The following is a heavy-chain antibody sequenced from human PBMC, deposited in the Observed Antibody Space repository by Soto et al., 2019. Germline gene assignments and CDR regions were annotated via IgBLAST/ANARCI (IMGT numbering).Heavy chain of an antibody. D-gene: IGHD3-22*01. V-gene: IGHV1-69*13. J-gene: IGHJ5*02. Sequence: GASVKVSCKASGGTFSSYAISWVRQAPGQGLEWMGGIIPIFGTANYAQKFQGRVTITADESTSTAYMELSSLRSEDTAVYYCARAQNYDSSGYYYGSWFDPWGQGTLVTVSS. CDR1: GGTFSSYA. CDR2: IIPIFGTA. CDR3: ARAQNYDSSGYYYGSWFDP.